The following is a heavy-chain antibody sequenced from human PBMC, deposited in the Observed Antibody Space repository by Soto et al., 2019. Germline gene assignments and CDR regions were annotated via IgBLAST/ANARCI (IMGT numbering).Heavy chain of an antibody. D-gene: IGHD2-21*02. CDR2: ISYDGSNK. V-gene: IGHV3-30*04. J-gene: IGHJ3*02. CDR1: GFTFSSYA. Sequence: GGSLRLSCAASGFTFSSYAMHWVRQAPGKGLEWVADISYDGSNKYYADSVKGRFTISRDNTKNTLYLQMNSLRAEDAAVYYCARGGLGVVVVTANDSFDIWGQGTMVTVSS. CDR3: ARGGLGVVVVTANDSFDI.